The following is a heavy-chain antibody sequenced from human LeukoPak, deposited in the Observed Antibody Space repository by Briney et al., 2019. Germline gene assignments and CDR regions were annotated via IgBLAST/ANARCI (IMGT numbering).Heavy chain of an antibody. CDR2: ISCSGSSK. J-gene: IGHJ6*02. Sequence: GGSLRLSCAVSGFIFTNYGMRWVRQAPGKGPEWVSVISCSGSSKDYVDTVKGRFTISRDNSKNRLYLQMNSLRAEDTAVYYCGKSVVRRVQDGMDVWGQGTTVTVS. CDR3: GKSVVRRVQDGMDV. D-gene: IGHD3-10*01. CDR1: GFIFTNYG. V-gene: IGHV3-23*01.